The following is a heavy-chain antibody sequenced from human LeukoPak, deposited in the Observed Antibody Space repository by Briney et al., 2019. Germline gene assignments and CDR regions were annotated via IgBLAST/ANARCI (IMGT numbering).Heavy chain of an antibody. CDR3: ARGHTAAGRVLGNWFDP. D-gene: IGHD6-19*01. Sequence: SETLSLTCAVYGGSFSGYYWSWIRQPPGKGLEWIGEINHSGSTNYNPSLKSRVTISVDTSKNQFSLKLSSVTAADTAVYYCARGHTAAGRVLGNWFDPWGQGTLVTVSS. CDR1: GGSFSGYY. CDR2: INHSGST. J-gene: IGHJ5*02. V-gene: IGHV4-34*01.